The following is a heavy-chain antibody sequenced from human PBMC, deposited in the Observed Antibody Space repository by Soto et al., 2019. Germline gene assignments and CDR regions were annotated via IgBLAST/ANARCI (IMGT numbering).Heavy chain of an antibody. V-gene: IGHV4-39*01. CDR3: ARHYYDSSGYCEP. CDR2: IYYSGST. Sequence: PSETLSLTCTVSGGSISSSSYYWGWIRQPPGKGLEWIGSIYYSGSTYYNPSLKSRVTISVDTSKDQFSLKLSSVTAADTAVYYCARHYYDSSGYCEPWGQGTLVTVYS. D-gene: IGHD3-22*01. CDR1: GGSISSSSYY. J-gene: IGHJ5*02.